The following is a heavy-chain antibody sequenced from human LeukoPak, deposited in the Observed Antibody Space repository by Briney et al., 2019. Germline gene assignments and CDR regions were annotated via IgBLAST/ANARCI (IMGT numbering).Heavy chain of an antibody. V-gene: IGHV4-61*02. Sequence: SETLSLTCTVSGGSISSGSYYWSWIRQPAGKGLEWIGRIYTSGSTNYNPSLKSRVTISVDTSKNQFSLKLSSVTAADTAVYYCARGFAGIIDYWGQGTLVTVSS. CDR1: GGSISSGSYY. J-gene: IGHJ4*02. CDR2: IYTSGST. CDR3: ARGFAGIIDY. D-gene: IGHD3-10*01.